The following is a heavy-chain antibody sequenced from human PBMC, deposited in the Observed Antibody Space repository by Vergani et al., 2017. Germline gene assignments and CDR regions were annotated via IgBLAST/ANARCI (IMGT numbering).Heavy chain of an antibody. CDR2: INPSGGST. D-gene: IGHD3-10*01. CDR3: ARNPITMVRGVIRYYYYMDV. CDR1: GYTFTSYY. J-gene: IGHJ6*03. V-gene: IGHV1-46*01. Sequence: VQLVQSGAEVKKLGASVKVSCKASGYTFTSYYMHWVRQAPGQGLEWMGIINPSGGSTSYAQKFQGRVTMTRDTSTSTVYMELSSLRSEDTAVYYCARNPITMVRGVIRYYYYMDVWGKGTTVTVSS.